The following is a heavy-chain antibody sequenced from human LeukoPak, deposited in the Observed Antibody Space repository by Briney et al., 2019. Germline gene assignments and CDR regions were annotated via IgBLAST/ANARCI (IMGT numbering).Heavy chain of an antibody. Sequence: SETLSLTCTVSGGSISSSSYYWGWIRQPPGKGLEWIGSIYHSGSTYYNPSLKSRVTISVDTSKNQFSLKLSSVTAADTAVYYCARHSSGYSYGLCLDYWGQGTLVTVSS. CDR1: GGSISSSSYY. CDR2: IYHSGST. V-gene: IGHV4-39*01. J-gene: IGHJ4*02. CDR3: ARHSSGYSYGLCLDY. D-gene: IGHD5-18*01.